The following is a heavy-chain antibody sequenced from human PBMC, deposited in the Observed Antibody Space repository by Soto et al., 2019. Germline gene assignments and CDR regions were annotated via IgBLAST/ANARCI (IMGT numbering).Heavy chain of an antibody. V-gene: IGHV3-33*01. CDR1: GFTFSSYG. CDR2: IWYDGSNK. J-gene: IGHJ3*02. Sequence: LRLSCAASGFTFSSYGMHWVRQAPGKGLEWVAVIWYDGSNKYYADSVKGRFTISRDNSKNTLYLQMNSLRAEDTAVYYCARGATVTSPAAFDIWGQGTMVTVSS. D-gene: IGHD4-4*01. CDR3: ARGATVTSPAAFDI.